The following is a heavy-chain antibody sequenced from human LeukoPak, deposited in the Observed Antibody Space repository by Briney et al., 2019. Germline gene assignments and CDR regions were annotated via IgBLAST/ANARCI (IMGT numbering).Heavy chain of an antibody. Sequence: SETLSLTCAVYGGSFSGYYWSWIRQPPGKGLEWIGEINHSGSTNYNPSLKSRVTISVDTSKNQFSLKLSSVTAADTAVYYCAGANSGSNAFDIWGQGTMVTVSS. D-gene: IGHD6-6*01. CDR2: INHSGST. CDR1: GGSFSGYY. V-gene: IGHV4-34*01. CDR3: AGANSGSNAFDI. J-gene: IGHJ3*02.